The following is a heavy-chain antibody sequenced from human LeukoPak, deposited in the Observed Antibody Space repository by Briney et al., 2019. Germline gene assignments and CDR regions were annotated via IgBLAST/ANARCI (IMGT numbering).Heavy chain of an antibody. V-gene: IGHV1-8*03. CDR2: MNPNSGNT. Sequence: GASVKVSCKASGYTFTSYGISWVRQAPGQGLEWMGWMNPNSGNTGYAQKFQGRVTITADESTSTAYMELSSLRSEDTAVYYCARDRDCGGDCQYYYYYYMDVWGKGTTVTVSS. CDR1: GYTFTSYG. J-gene: IGHJ6*03. D-gene: IGHD2-21*01. CDR3: ARDRDCGGDCQYYYYYYMDV.